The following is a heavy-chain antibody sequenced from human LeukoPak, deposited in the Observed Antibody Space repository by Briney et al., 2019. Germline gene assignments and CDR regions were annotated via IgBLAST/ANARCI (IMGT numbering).Heavy chain of an antibody. Sequence: TGESLKISCEGSLYSFTNYWIAWVRQMPGKGLEWMGIIYPSDSDTIYSPSFQGQVTISTDSSIDTAYLQWSSLKASDTAIYYCARHRPGYSGGPYYFDSWGQGTPVTVSS. V-gene: IGHV5-51*01. CDR3: ARHRPGYSGGPYYFDS. CDR2: IYPSDSDT. D-gene: IGHD6-19*01. J-gene: IGHJ4*02. CDR1: LYSFTNYW.